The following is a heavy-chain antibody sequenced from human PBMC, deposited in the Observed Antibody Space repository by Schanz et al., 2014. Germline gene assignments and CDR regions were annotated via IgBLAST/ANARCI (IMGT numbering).Heavy chain of an antibody. Sequence: QVQLVQSGAEVKKPGSSMKVSCKASGGTFSTYPINWLRQAPGQGLEWMGRIIPIHGIVNYAQRFQDRVRITADKSTSTAYMEMSSLRSDDTAVYYCAKSKSQLPLFDYWGQGTLVAVSS. J-gene: IGHJ4*02. CDR3: AKSKSQLPLFDY. CDR1: GGTFSTYP. V-gene: IGHV1-69*02. CDR2: IIPIHGIV. D-gene: IGHD2-21*01.